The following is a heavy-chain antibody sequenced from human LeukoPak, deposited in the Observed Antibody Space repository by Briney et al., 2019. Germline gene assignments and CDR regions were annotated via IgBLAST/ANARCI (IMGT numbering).Heavy chain of an antibody. CDR1: GFTFSSYA. Sequence: GGSLRLSCTASGFTFSSYAMSWVRQAPGKGLEWVSAISGSGGSTYYADSVKGRFTISRDNSKNTLYLQMNSLRAEDTAVYYCAKDRIVVSYYFDYWGQGTLVTVSP. CDR2: ISGSGGST. CDR3: AKDRIVVSYYFDY. D-gene: IGHD3-22*01. J-gene: IGHJ4*02. V-gene: IGHV3-23*01.